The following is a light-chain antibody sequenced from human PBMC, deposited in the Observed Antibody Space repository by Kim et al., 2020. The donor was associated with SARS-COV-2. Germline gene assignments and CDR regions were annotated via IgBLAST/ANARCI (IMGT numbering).Light chain of an antibody. J-gene: IGLJ2*01. CDR3: QVWDSTSDHRVV. CDR1: NIGSKS. CDR2: YDS. Sequence: SYELTQPPSVSLAPGKTARITCGGSNIGSKSVHWYQQKPGQAPLLVISYDSDRPSGIPERFSGSNSGNTATLTISWVEAGDEADYYCQVWDSTSDHRVV. V-gene: IGLV3-21*04.